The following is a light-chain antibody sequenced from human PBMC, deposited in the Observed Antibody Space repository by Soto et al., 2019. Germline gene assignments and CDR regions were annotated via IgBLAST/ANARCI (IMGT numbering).Light chain of an antibody. CDR1: QSVSSN. Sequence: EIVMTQSPATLSVSPGESATLSCRAGQSVSSNLAWYQQRPGQAPRLLIYDASTRATGVPANFSGSGSGTEFTLTISSLQSEDFAVYHCQQYNKWPGTFGQGTKVDIK. V-gene: IGKV3D-15*01. J-gene: IGKJ1*01. CDR3: QQYNKWPGT. CDR2: DAS.